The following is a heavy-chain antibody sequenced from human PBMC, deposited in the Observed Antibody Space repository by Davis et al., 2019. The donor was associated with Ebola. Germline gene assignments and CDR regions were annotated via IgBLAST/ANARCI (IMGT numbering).Heavy chain of an antibody. CDR2: INASNGNT. CDR1: RYTFTGYT. Sequence: AASVKVSCKASRYTFTGYTMHWVRQAPGQRLEWMGRINASNGNTKYSQRFQGRVTMTSDTSASTAYMGLSSLRSEDTAVYYCATGVSRGAVAGVFFDYWGQGTLVTVTS. J-gene: IGHJ4*02. D-gene: IGHD6-19*01. CDR3: ATGVSRGAVAGVFFDY. V-gene: IGHV1-3*01.